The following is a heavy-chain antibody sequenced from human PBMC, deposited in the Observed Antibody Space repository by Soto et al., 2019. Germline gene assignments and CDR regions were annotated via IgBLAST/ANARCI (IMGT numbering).Heavy chain of an antibody. CDR1: GLNVNTNY. CDR3: ASGPTLAARLGWNYFDP. J-gene: IGHJ5*02. CDR2: IHGGGNK. D-gene: IGHD6-6*01. Sequence: EVQLVESGGTVIQPGESLRLSCAASGLNVNTNYMTWVRQAPGKGLEWVSIIHGGGNKFYSDSLKGRFTISRDTSKNTVYLQMSSLPVDDTAVYYCASGPTLAARLGWNYFDPWGQGTLVTVSS. V-gene: IGHV3-53*01.